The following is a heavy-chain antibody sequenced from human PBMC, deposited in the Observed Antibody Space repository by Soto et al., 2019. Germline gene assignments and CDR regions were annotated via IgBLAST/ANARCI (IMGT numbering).Heavy chain of an antibody. CDR3: ARGLLGFGSPYYFDY. V-gene: IGHV1-46*01. CDR2: INPSGGST. Sequence: GASVKVSCKASGYIFTRYYMHWVRQAPGQGLEWMGIINPSGGSTSYTQKFQGRVTMTRDTSTSTGYMDLSSLRSEDTAVYYCARGLLGFGSPYYFDYWGQGTLVTVSS. D-gene: IGHD2-15*01. J-gene: IGHJ4*02. CDR1: GYIFTRYY.